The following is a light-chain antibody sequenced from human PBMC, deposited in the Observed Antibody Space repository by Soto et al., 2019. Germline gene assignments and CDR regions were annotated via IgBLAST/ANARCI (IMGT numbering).Light chain of an antibody. Sequence: DIQLTQSPSFLSASVGDRVTITCRASQGINSYLAWYQQKPGKAPELLIYAASTLQSGVPSRFSCSGSGTEFTLTISSLQPEDFATVSCQHLKSYPWTFGQGTKVEIK. CDR1: QGINSY. V-gene: IGKV1-9*01. J-gene: IGKJ1*01. CDR2: AAS. CDR3: QHLKSYPWT.